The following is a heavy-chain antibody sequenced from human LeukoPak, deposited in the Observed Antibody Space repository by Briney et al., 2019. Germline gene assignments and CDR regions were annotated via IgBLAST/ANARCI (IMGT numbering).Heavy chain of an antibody. J-gene: IGHJ6*03. V-gene: IGHV3-66*01. CDR3: ARGTGYSSSWYPYYYYYMDV. Sequence: PGGSLRLSCAASEFSVGSNYMTWVRQAPGKGLEWVSLIYSGGSTYYADSVKGRFTISRDNAKNSLYLQMNSLRAEDTAVYYCARGTGYSSSWYPYYYYYMDVWGKGTTVTVSS. CDR2: IYSGGST. CDR1: EFSVGSNY. D-gene: IGHD6-13*01.